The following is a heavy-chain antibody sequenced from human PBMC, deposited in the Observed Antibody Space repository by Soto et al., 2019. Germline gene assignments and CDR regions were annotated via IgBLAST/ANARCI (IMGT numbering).Heavy chain of an antibody. V-gene: IGHV1-69*01. Sequence: QVQLVQSGAEVKKPGSSVKVSCKASGGTFSSYAISWVRQAPGQGLEWMGGIIPIFGTANYAQKFQGRVTMTADESTSTAYMELSSLRSEDTAVDYCARAPLGYCSSTSCYREYYFDYWGQGTLVTVSS. CDR1: GGTFSSYA. D-gene: IGHD2-2*02. CDR3: ARAPLGYCSSTSCYREYYFDY. CDR2: IIPIFGTA. J-gene: IGHJ4*02.